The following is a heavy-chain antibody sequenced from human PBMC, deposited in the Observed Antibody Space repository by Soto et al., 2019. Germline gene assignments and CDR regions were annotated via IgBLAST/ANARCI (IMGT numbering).Heavy chain of an antibody. CDR1: GGTFSSYT. CDR2: IIPILGIA. D-gene: IGHD4-17*01. Sequence: GASVKVSCKASGGTFSSYTISWVRQAPGQGLEWMGRIIPILGIANYAQKFQGRVTITADKSTSTAYMELSSLRSEDTAVYYCARGTGTSMTTVTYFDYWGQGTLVTVSS. J-gene: IGHJ4*02. CDR3: ARGTGTSMTTVTYFDY. V-gene: IGHV1-69*02.